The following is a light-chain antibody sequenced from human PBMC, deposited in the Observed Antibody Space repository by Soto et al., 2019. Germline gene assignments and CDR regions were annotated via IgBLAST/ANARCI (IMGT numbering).Light chain of an antibody. CDR2: AAS. V-gene: IGKV1-39*01. CDR3: QQIYSAPLT. CDR1: QSITTY. J-gene: IGKJ4*01. Sequence: DIQMTQSPSSLSASVGDRVTITCRASQSITTYFNWYRQKPGKAPKLLIYAASSLQSGVPSRFSGSGSETEFTLSISSLRPEDFATYVCQQIYSAPLTFGGGTMVEIK.